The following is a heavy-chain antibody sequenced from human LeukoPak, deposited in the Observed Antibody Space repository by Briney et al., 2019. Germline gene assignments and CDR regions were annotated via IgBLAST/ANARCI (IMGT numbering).Heavy chain of an antibody. CDR3: ARVWSDGYNSPIDY. CDR1: GFTVSSNY. Sequence: GGSLRLSCAASGFTVSSNYMSWVRQAPGKGLEWVSVIYSGGNTYYADSVKGRFTISRHNSKNTLYLQMNSLRAEDTAVYYCARVWSDGYNSPIDYWGQGTLVTVPS. CDR2: IYSGGNT. D-gene: IGHD5-12*01. J-gene: IGHJ4*02. V-gene: IGHV3-53*04.